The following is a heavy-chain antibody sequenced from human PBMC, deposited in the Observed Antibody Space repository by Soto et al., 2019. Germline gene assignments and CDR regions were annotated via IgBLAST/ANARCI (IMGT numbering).Heavy chain of an antibody. D-gene: IGHD6-19*01. J-gene: IGHJ6*02. Sequence: QVQLVQSGAEVKKPGASVKVSCKASGYTFTSYGISWVRQAPGQGLEWMGWISAYNGNTNYAQNLQGRVTMTTDTSTSTAYMELRSLRSDDTAVYYCARDRAVAGHNYYYYGMDVWGQGTTVTVSS. CDR1: GYTFTSYG. CDR3: ARDRAVAGHNYYYYGMDV. V-gene: IGHV1-18*01. CDR2: ISAYNGNT.